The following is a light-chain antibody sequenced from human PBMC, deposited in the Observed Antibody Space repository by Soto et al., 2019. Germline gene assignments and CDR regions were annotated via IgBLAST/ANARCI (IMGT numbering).Light chain of an antibody. CDR3: QQYYSSPRT. Sequence: DIVMTQSPDSLAVSLGERATINCKSSQSVLNSSNNKNYLTWYQQKPGQPPKLLIYWASTRESGVPDRFSGSRSGTDFTLTISSLQAEDVAVYYCQQYYSSPRTFGQGTKVEIK. V-gene: IGKV4-1*01. CDR1: QSVLNSSNNKNY. CDR2: WAS. J-gene: IGKJ1*01.